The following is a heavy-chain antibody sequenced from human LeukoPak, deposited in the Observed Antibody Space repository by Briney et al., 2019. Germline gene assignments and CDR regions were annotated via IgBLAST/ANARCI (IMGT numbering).Heavy chain of an antibody. CDR2: IYHSGKT. CDR3: ARLREYSGSYGLWH. J-gene: IGHJ4*02. Sequence: PSETLSLTCAVSGFSIRSDYYWGWIRQPPGKGLEWIGNIYHSGKTYYNPSLKSRVTISVDTSKNQFSLKLSSVTAADTAVYYCARLREYSGSYGLWHWGQGTLVTVPS. CDR1: GFSIRSDYY. D-gene: IGHD1-26*01. V-gene: IGHV4-38-2*01.